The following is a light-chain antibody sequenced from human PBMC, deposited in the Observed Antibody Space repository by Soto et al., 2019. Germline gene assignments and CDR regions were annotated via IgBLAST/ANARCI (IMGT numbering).Light chain of an antibody. Sequence: QSVLTQPPSVSGAPGQRVTISCTGSSSNIGAGYDVHWYQQLPGTAPKLLIYGNSNRPSGVPDRFSGSKSGTSASLATTGLQAEDEADYYCQSYDSSLSGWGVFGGGTKLTV. V-gene: IGLV1-40*01. CDR1: SSNIGAGYD. J-gene: IGLJ2*01. CDR2: GNS. CDR3: QSYDSSLSGWGV.